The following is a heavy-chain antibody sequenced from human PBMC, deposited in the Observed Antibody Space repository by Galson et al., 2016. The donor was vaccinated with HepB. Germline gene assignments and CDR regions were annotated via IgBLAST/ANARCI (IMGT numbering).Heavy chain of an antibody. CDR2: TYYRSKWDN. CDR3: AREYYGMDV. CDR1: GDSVSSDSAA. V-gene: IGHV6-1*01. J-gene: IGHJ6*02. Sequence: CAISGDSVSSDSAAWNWVRQSPSRGLEWLGRTYYRSKWDNEYAVSVRSRTTINPDTSKNQFSLQLNSVTPEDTAVYYCAREYYGMDVWGQGTTVTVSS.